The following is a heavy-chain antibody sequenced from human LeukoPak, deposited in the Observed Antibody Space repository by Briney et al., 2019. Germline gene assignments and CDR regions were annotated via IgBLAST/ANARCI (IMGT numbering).Heavy chain of an antibody. CDR3: ARGGYSYGSEFDN. J-gene: IGHJ4*02. D-gene: IGHD5-18*01. CDR1: GFTFSSYE. Sequence: GGSLRLSCAASGFTFSSYEMNWVRQAPGKGLEWVSYISSSGSTIYYADSVKGRFTISRDDAKNSLDLQMNSLRPEDTAVYYCARGGYSYGSEFDNWGQGTLVTVFS. V-gene: IGHV3-48*03. CDR2: ISSSGSTI.